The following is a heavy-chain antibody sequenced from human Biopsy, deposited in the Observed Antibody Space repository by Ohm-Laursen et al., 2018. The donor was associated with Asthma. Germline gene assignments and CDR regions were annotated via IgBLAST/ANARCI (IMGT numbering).Heavy chain of an antibody. Sequence: SVKVSCNSLGGTFNTYVIGWVRQAPGQGLKRMGGINSVFGTTTYPQKFQDRVTITADDSTSTIYMELSSLRSEDTAVYYCARKAGSCISRTCYSLDFWGQGTLVTVSS. V-gene: IGHV1-69*13. CDR1: GGTFNTYV. D-gene: IGHD2-2*01. CDR2: INSVFGTT. CDR3: ARKAGSCISRTCYSLDF. J-gene: IGHJ4*02.